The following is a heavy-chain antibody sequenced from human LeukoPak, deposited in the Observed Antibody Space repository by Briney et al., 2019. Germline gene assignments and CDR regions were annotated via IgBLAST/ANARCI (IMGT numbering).Heavy chain of an antibody. J-gene: IGHJ4*02. CDR2: IYYSGST. Sequence: SETLSLTCTVSGGSISSYYWSWIRQPPGKGLEWIGYIYYSGSTNYNPSLKSRVTISVDTSKNQFSLKLSSVTAADTAVYYCARGWADKTTGTYFDYWGQGTLVTVSS. V-gene: IGHV4-59*12. CDR1: GGSISSYY. CDR3: ARGWADKTTGTYFDY. D-gene: IGHD4-11*01.